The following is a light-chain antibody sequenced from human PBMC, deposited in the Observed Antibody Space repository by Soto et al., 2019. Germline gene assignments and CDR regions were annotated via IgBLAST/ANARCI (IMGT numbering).Light chain of an antibody. CDR1: QSVLYSSNNKNF. J-gene: IGKJ4*01. V-gene: IGKV4-1*01. CDR2: WAS. Sequence: DIVMTQSPDSLAVSLGERATINCKSSQSVLYSSNNKNFLAWYQQKPGQPPKLLIYWASTRESGVPDRFRGRESGTDFSLTVSSLQAEDVAVYYCQQYYSSPLTFGGGNKVEIK. CDR3: QQYYSSPLT.